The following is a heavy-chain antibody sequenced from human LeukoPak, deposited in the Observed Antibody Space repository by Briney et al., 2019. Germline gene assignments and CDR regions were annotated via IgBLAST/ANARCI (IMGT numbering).Heavy chain of an antibody. V-gene: IGHV3-11*01. Sequence: PGRSLRLSCAASGFTFSDYYMSWIRQAPGQGLEWDSYISSSGSTIYYADSVKGRFTISRDNAKNSLYLQMNSLRAEDTAVYYCARDRRYCSGGSCYQNWFDPWGQGTLVTVSS. D-gene: IGHD2-15*01. CDR2: ISSSGSTI. CDR1: GFTFSDYY. CDR3: ARDRRYCSGGSCYQNWFDP. J-gene: IGHJ5*02.